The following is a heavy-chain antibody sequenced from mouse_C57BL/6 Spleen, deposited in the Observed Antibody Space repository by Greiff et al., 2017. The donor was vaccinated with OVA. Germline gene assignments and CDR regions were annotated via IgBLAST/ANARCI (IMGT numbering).Heavy chain of an antibody. J-gene: IGHJ2*01. CDR3: ARWGEDYFDY. CDR1: GYTFTDYY. V-gene: IGHV1-76*01. CDR2: IYPGSGNT. Sequence: QVQLQQSGAELVRPGASVKLSCKASGYTFTDYYINWVKQRPGQGLEWIARIYPGSGNTYYNEKFKGKATLTAEKSSSTAYMQLSSLTSEDSAVYFCARWGEDYFDYWGQGTTLTVSS.